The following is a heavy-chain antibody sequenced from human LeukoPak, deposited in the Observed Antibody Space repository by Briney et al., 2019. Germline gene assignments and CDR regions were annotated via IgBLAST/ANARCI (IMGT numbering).Heavy chain of an antibody. V-gene: IGHV3-23*01. J-gene: IGHJ6*02. CDR3: AKAPRREWRRSSTIYGMDV. CDR1: GFTISSYA. CDR2: ISGSGGST. D-gene: IGHD2-2*01. Sequence: PGGSLRLSCAASGFTISSYAMSWVRQAPGKGLEWVSAISGSGGSTYYADSVKGRFTISRDNSKNTLYLQMNSLRAEDTAVYYCAKAPRREWRRSSTIYGMDVWGQGTTVTVSS.